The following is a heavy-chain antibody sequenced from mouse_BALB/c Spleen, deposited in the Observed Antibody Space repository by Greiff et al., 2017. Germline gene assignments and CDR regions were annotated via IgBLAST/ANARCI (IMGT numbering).Heavy chain of an antibody. Sequence: VMLVESGPGLVAPSQSLSITFTVSGFSLTGYGVNWVRQPPGKALEWLGMIWGDGSTDYNSALKSRLSISKDNSKSQVFLKMNSLQTDDTARYYCARAVRREAWFAYWGQGTLVTVSA. J-gene: IGHJ3*01. D-gene: IGHD2-14*01. CDR2: IWGDGST. CDR3: ARAVRREAWFAY. CDR1: GFSLTGYG. V-gene: IGHV2-6-7*01.